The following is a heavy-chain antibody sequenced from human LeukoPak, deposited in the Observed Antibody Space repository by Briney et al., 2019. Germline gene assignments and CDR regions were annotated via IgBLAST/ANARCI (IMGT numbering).Heavy chain of an antibody. D-gene: IGHD6-6*01. Sequence: GGSLRLSCAASGFTFSSYGIHWVRQAPGKGLEWVAVIWYDGNNKFYADSVKGRFTISRDNSKNTLYLQMNSLRAEDTAVYYCAKDFPSSIVTNWGQGTLVTVSS. CDR1: GFTFSSYG. J-gene: IGHJ4*01. V-gene: IGHV3-33*03. CDR2: IWYDGNNK. CDR3: AKDFPSSIVTN.